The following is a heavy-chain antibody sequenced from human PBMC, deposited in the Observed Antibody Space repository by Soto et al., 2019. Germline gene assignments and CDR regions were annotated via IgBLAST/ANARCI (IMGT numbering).Heavy chain of an antibody. CDR2: IYDSGKT. Sequence: SETLSLTCTVSGASINSGDYSWTWIRQPPGKGLEWIGYIYDSGKTYYNASLKSRVTMSLDTSKNQFSLKLISMTAADTAAYYCASSPTLMLPFAVAFWGQGALVTVSS. CDR1: GASINSGDYS. J-gene: IGHJ4*02. V-gene: IGHV4-30-4*01. D-gene: IGHD2-8*01. CDR3: ASSPTLMLPFAVAF.